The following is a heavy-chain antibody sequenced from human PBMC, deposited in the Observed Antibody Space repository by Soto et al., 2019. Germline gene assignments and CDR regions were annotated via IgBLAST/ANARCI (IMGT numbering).Heavy chain of an antibody. CDR2: ISFSSSYI. D-gene: IGHD6-19*01. CDR3: APVAGNI. V-gene: IGHV3-21*01. Sequence: PGGSLRLFCKASGFTFSSYCMNWVRQAPGKGLEWVSSISFSSSYIYYADSVKGRFTISRDNAKNSLYLQMNSLIAEDTAVYYCAPVAGNIWGQGTLVTVSS. CDR1: GFTFSSYC. J-gene: IGHJ4*02.